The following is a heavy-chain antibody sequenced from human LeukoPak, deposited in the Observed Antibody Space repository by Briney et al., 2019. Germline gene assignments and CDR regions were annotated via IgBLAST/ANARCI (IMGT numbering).Heavy chain of an antibody. J-gene: IGHJ4*02. Sequence: SQTLSLTCAISGDSVSSNSAAWNWIRQSPSRGLEWLGRTYYRSKWYNDYAVSVKSRITINPDTSKNQFSLQLNSVTPEDTAVYYCARATSAYYDFWSGYYLKVVPSPGTFDYWGQGTLVTVSS. D-gene: IGHD3-3*01. CDR3: ARATSAYYDFWSGYYLKVVPSPGTFDY. CDR2: TYYRSKWYN. V-gene: IGHV6-1*01. CDR1: GDSVSSNSAA.